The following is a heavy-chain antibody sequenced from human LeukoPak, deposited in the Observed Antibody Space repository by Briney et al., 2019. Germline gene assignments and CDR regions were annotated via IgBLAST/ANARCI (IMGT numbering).Heavy chain of an antibody. CDR2: IYHSGST. CDR3: ARGPTAVRGVIRFYYYLDV. V-gene: IGHV4-38-2*01. Sequence: SETLSLTCAVSGYSISSGYYWGWIRQPPGKGLEWIGSIYHSGSTNYNPSLKSRVTISVDTSKNQFSLKLSSVTAADTAVYYCARGPTAVRGVIRFYYYLDVWGKGTTVTVSS. J-gene: IGHJ6*03. CDR1: GYSISSGYY. D-gene: IGHD3-10*01.